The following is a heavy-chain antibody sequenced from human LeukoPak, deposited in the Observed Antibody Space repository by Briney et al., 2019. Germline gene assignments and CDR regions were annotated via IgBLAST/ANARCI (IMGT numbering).Heavy chain of an antibody. Sequence: GGSLRLSCAASGFTFSSYEMNSVRQAPGKWLEWVSYISSSGSTIYYADSVKGRFTISRDNAKNSLYLQMNSLRAEDTAVYYCARDQDYGDGFWFDPWGEGTLVTVSS. V-gene: IGHV3-48*03. CDR3: ARDQDYGDGFWFDP. CDR2: ISSSGSTI. D-gene: IGHD4-17*01. CDR1: GFTFSSYE. J-gene: IGHJ5*02.